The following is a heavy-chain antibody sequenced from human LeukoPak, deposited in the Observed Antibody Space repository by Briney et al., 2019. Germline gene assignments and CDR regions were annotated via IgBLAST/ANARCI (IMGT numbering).Heavy chain of an antibody. J-gene: IGHJ3*02. D-gene: IGHD4-17*01. Sequence: SEALSLTCTVSGGSISGYYWSWIRQPPGKGLEWVGYIYYSGSTNYNPSLKSRVTISVDTSNNQFSLKLTSVTAADTAVYYCARHKGDFGDLAAFDIWGQGTMVTVSS. CDR3: ARHKGDFGDLAAFDI. CDR2: IYYSGST. V-gene: IGHV4-59*08. CDR1: GGSISGYY.